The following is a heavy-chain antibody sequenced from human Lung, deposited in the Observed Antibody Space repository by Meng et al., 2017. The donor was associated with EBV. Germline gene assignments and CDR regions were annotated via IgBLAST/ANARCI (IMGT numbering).Heavy chain of an antibody. V-gene: IGHV1-18*01. J-gene: IGHJ4*02. CDR3: ARTNALNY. Sequence: QVQLVQSGAEVRKPGASVRVSCKASGYTFTTYGFSWVRQAPGQGLEWMGWIGAHKYGGDTNYAQKFQGRLTLTTDTSTSTAYMDLRSLRSDDTAVYYCARTNALNYWGQGTLVTVAS. CDR2: IGAHKYGGDT. CDR1: GYTFTTYG.